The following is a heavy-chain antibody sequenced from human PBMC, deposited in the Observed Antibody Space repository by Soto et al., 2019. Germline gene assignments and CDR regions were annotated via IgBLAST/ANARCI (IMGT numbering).Heavy chain of an antibody. V-gene: IGHV4-30-4*01. J-gene: IGHJ4*02. CDR1: GGSISSGDYY. D-gene: IGHD2-21*02. CDR3: ASSYCGGDCYPGLWVDY. Sequence: PSETLSLTCTVSGGSISSGDYYWSWIRQPPGKGLEWIGYIYYSGNTYYNPSLKSRVTISVDTSKNQFSLKLSSVTAADTAVYYCASSYCGGDCYPGLWVDYWGQGTLVTVSS. CDR2: IYYSGNT.